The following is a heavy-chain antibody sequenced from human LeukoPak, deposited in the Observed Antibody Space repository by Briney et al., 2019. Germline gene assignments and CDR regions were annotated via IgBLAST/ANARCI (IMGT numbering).Heavy chain of an antibody. CDR2: IKQDGAEK. CDR3: ARPTAVTLVDAFNI. D-gene: IGHD4-17*01. J-gene: IGHJ3*02. Sequence: QSGRSLRLSFAAAGFTFSSYWMTWVRPAPGKGLEWVATIKQDGAEKYYVDSVKGRFTISRDNAKNSLYLQMNSLRDVDTAVYFCARPTAVTLVDAFNIWGLGTMVTVSS. V-gene: IGHV3-7*04. CDR1: GFTFSSYW.